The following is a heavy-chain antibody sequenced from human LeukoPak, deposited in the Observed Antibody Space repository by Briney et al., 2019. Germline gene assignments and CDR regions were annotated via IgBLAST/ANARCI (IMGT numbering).Heavy chain of an antibody. CDR3: ARDPDYGEPY. J-gene: IGHJ4*02. CDR2: ITSSGTTR. Sequence: GGSLRLSCTVSGFTLTDHYMSWFRQSPGRGLEWISWITSSGTTRDYADSVKGRITISRDNTKNSVYLQMTSLRPDDTAVYYCARDPDYGEPYWGPGTLVTVSS. V-gene: IGHV3-11*01. D-gene: IGHD4-17*01. CDR1: GFTLTDHY.